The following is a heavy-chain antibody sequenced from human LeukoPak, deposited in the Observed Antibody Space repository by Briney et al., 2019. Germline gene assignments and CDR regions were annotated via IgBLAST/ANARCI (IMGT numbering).Heavy chain of an antibody. Sequence: SGGSLRLSCAASGFTVSSNYMSWVRQAPGKGLEWVSVIYSGGSTYYADSVKGRFTTSRDNSKNTLYLQMNSLRAEDTAVYYCARNTYGYNNWFDPWGQGTLVTVSS. CDR2: IYSGGST. J-gene: IGHJ5*02. D-gene: IGHD5-18*01. V-gene: IGHV3-66*01. CDR1: GFTVSSNY. CDR3: ARNTYGYNNWFDP.